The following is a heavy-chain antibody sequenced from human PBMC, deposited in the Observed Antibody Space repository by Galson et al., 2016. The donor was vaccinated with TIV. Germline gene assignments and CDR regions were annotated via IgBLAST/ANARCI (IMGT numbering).Heavy chain of an antibody. CDR1: GYSFTSYW. J-gene: IGHJ3*02. D-gene: IGHD3-9*01. CDR3: AKELDFDQRVLDAFHI. Sequence: QSGAEVKKPGESLKISCKGSGYSFTSYWIAWVRQMPGKGLELMGVIHPGDSDTRYSPSFQGQVSISAARSISTAYLQWSSLKASDTAMHYCAKELDFDQRVLDAFHIWGQGTLLTVSS. CDR2: IHPGDSDT. V-gene: IGHV5-51*01.